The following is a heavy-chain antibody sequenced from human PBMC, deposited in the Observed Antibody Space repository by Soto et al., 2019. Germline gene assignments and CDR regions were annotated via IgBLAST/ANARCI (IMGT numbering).Heavy chain of an antibody. Sequence: ASVKVSCKASGYTFTSYGISWVRQAPGQGLEWMGWISAYNGNTNYAQKLQGRVTMTTDTSTSTAYMELSSLRSEDTAVYYCASDGTLFDSSGYYYLYWGQGTMVTVSS. CDR2: ISAYNGNT. CDR3: ASDGTLFDSSGYYYLY. V-gene: IGHV1-18*04. D-gene: IGHD3-22*01. J-gene: IGHJ4*02. CDR1: GYTFTSYG.